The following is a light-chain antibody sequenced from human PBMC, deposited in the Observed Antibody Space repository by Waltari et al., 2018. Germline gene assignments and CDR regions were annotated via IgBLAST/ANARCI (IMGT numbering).Light chain of an antibody. CDR3: QQYDGIVVT. CDR1: QTVSTIA. J-gene: IGKJ4*01. CDR2: STY. Sequence: EIVLTQSPGTLSSSPGDRATLSFRASQTVSTIALSWYLPKLGQAPSVVIYSTYNRATGIPDRFSGSGSGTDFTLTINRLAPEDFAMYYCQQYDGIVVTFGGGTKVEI. V-gene: IGKV3-20*01.